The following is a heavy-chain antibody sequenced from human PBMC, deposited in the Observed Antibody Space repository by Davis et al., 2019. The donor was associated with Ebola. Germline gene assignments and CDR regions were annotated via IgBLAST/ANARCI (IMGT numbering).Heavy chain of an antibody. D-gene: IGHD6-19*01. CDR1: GFTFSSYS. J-gene: IGHJ4*02. Sequence: PGGSLRLSCAASGFTFSSYSMNWVRQAPGKGLVWVSRITSDGSGTSYADSVRGRFTISRDNAKNSLYLQMNSLRAEDTAVYYCARGGSSGWYIPSDYWGQGTLVTVSS. CDR3: ARGGSSGWYIPSDY. CDR2: ITSDGSGT. V-gene: IGHV3-74*01.